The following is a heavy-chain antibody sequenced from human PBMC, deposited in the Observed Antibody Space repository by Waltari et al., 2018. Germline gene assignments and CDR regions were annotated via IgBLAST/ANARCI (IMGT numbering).Heavy chain of an antibody. CDR1: GYTFTGYY. Sequence: QVQLVQSGAEVKKPGASVKVSCKASGYTFTGYYMHWVRQAPGQGLAWMGWINPNSGGTNYAQKFQGRVTMTRDTSISTAYMELSRLRSDDTAVYYCARSHSSSIFGVVTQNYYYYGMDVWGQGTTVTVSS. D-gene: IGHD3-3*01. CDR2: INPNSGGT. V-gene: IGHV1-2*02. CDR3: ARSHSSSIFGVVTQNYYYYGMDV. J-gene: IGHJ6*02.